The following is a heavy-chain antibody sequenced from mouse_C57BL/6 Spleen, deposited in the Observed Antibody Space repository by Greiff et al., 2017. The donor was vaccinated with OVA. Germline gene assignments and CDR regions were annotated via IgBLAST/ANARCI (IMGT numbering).Heavy chain of an antibody. Sequence: EVKVVESGGGLVKPGGSLKLSCAASGFTFSDYGMHWVRQAPEKGLEWVAYISSGSSTIYYADTVKGRFTISRDNAKNTLFLQMTSLRAEDTAMYYCARLWGSSLYCYFDVWGTGTTVTVSS. CDR3: ARLWGSSLYCYFDV. J-gene: IGHJ1*03. V-gene: IGHV5-17*01. CDR1: GFTFSDYG. CDR2: ISSGSSTI. D-gene: IGHD1-1*01.